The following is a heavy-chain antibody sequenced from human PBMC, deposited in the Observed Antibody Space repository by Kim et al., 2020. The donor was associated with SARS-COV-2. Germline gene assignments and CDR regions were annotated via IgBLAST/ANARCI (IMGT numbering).Heavy chain of an antibody. D-gene: IGHD3-10*01. CDR1: GFTFSTYG. CDR2: ISYYGSNE. CDR3: AKALLRGVNYYYYGMDV. V-gene: IGHV3-30*18. J-gene: IGHJ6*01. Sequence: GGSLRRSCAASGFTFSTYGMYWGRQAPGKGLERVALISYYGSNEHYADSVKGRFTISRDNSKNTLYLHMNSLRAEDTALFYCAKALLRGVNYYYYGMDV.